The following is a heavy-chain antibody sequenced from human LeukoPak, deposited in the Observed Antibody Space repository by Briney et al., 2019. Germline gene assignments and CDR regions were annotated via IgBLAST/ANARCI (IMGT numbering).Heavy chain of an antibody. J-gene: IGHJ4*02. D-gene: IGHD2-21*02. Sequence: GGSLRLSCAASGFTFSDYYMSWIRQAPGKGLEWVSYISSSGSTIYYADSVKGRFTISRDNAKNSLYLQMNSLRAEDTAVYYCARDRLVYCGGDCREGFDYWGQGTLVTVSS. CDR1: GFTFSDYY. CDR3: ARDRLVYCGGDCREGFDY. CDR2: ISSSGSTI. V-gene: IGHV3-11*04.